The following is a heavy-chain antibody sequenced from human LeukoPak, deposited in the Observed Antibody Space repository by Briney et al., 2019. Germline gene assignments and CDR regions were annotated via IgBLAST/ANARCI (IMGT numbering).Heavy chain of an antibody. J-gene: IGHJ4*02. CDR3: ARDPALGSGSYYFDY. Sequence: ASVKVSCKASGYTFTSYYMHWVRQAPGQGLECMGIINPSGGSTSYAQKFQGRVTMTRDTSTSTVYMELSSLRSEDTAVYYCARDPALGSGSYYFDYWGQGTLVTVSS. D-gene: IGHD1-26*01. CDR2: INPSGGST. CDR1: GYTFTSYY. V-gene: IGHV1-46*01.